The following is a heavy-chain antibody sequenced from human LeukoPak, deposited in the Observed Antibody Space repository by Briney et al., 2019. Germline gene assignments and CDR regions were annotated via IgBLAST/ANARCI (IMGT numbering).Heavy chain of an antibody. CDR3: ARGLYYYGSGSYYNDARDY. V-gene: IGHV1-46*01. CDR2: INPSGGST. CDR1: GYTFTSYY. D-gene: IGHD3-10*01. J-gene: IGHJ4*02. Sequence: ASVKVSCTASGYTFTSYYMHWVRQAPGQGLEWMGIINPSGGSTSYAQKFQGRVTMTRDTSTSTVYMELSSLRSEDTAVYYCARGLYYYGSGSYYNDARDYWGQGTLVTVSS.